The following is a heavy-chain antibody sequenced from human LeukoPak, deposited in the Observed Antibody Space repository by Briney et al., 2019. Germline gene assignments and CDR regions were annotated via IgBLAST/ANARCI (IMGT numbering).Heavy chain of an antibody. CDR2: IYPGNSET. CDR1: GYSFTSYH. D-gene: IGHD6-6*01. Sequence: PGESLKISCKGSGYSFTSYHIAWVRQMPGEGLEWMGIIYPGNSETTYSPSFQGQVTISADKSTDTAYLQWTSLNVSDTAIYYCARHLYRGRGRSSSDYWGQGTLVTVSS. V-gene: IGHV5-51*01. J-gene: IGHJ4*02. CDR3: ARHLYRGRGRSSSDY.